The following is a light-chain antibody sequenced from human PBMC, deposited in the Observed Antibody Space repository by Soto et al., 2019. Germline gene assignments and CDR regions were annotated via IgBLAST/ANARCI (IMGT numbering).Light chain of an antibody. V-gene: IGKV3-11*01. CDR1: QSVSSY. Sequence: DIGLIQSQTTLSLSPGERATLSCRASQSVSSYLAWYQQKPGQAPRLLIYDASNRATGIPARFSGSGSGTDFTLTISSLQPEDFAVYYCQQRRSWPRAFGQGTKVDI. CDR2: DAS. J-gene: IGKJ1*01. CDR3: QQRRSWPRA.